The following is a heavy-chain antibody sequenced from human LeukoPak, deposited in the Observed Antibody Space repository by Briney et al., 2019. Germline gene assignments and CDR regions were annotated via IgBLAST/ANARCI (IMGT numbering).Heavy chain of an antibody. V-gene: IGHV3-48*04. D-gene: IGHD2-15*01. CDR3: ARGYCSGGSCYFDY. J-gene: IGHJ4*02. CDR2: ISSSSSTI. Sequence: PGGSLRLSCAASGFTFSSYSMNWVRQAPGKGLEWVSYISSSSSTIYYADSVEGRFTISRDNAKNSLYLQMNSLRAEDTAVYYCARGYCSGGSCYFDYWGQGTLVTVSS. CDR1: GFTFSSYS.